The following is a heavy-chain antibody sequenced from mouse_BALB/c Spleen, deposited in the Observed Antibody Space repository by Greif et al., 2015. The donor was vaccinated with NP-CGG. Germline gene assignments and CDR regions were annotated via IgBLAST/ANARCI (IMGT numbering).Heavy chain of an antibody. J-gene: IGHJ3*01. CDR2: TNSNGGST. V-gene: IGHV5-6-3*01. CDR1: GFTFSSYG. Sequence: DVMLVESGGGLVQPGGSLKLSCAASGFTFSSYGMSWVRQTPDKRLELVATTNSNGGSTYYPDSVKGRLTISRDNAKNTLYLQMSSLKSEDTAMYYCATGFAYWGQGTLVTVSA. CDR3: ATGFAY.